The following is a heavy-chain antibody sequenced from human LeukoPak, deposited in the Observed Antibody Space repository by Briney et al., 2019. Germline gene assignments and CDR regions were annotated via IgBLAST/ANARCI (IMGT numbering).Heavy chain of an antibody. CDR1: GFTFSSYA. CDR2: IKQDGSEK. V-gene: IGHV3-7*03. J-gene: IGHJ4*02. Sequence: TGGSLRLSCAASGFTFSSYAMSWVRQAPGKGLEWVANIKQDGSEKYYVDSVKGRFTISRDNAKNSLYLQMNSLRAEDTAVYYCAKKTRELGYCSSTSCYTKSPGIDYWGQGTLVTVSS. CDR3: AKKTRELGYCSSTSCYTKSPGIDY. D-gene: IGHD2-2*02.